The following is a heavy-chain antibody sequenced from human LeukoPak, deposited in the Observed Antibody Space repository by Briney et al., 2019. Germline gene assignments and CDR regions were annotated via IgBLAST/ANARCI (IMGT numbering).Heavy chain of an antibody. V-gene: IGHV4-59*01. J-gene: IGHJ6*02. Sequence: SETLSLTCTVSGGSISSYYWSWIRQPPGKGLEWIGYIHYSGSTNYNPSLKSRVTISVDTSKNQFSLKLSSVTAADTAVYYCARDARYYYDSSGYFAYYYYGMDVWGQGTTVTVSS. CDR1: GGSISSYY. CDR3: ARDARYYYDSSGYFAYYYYGMDV. D-gene: IGHD3-22*01. CDR2: IHYSGST.